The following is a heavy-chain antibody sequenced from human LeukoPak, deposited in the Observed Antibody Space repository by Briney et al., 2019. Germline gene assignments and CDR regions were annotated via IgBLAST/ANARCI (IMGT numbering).Heavy chain of an antibody. CDR3: ARRSTLYSSGRFYFDY. V-gene: IGHV1-18*01. J-gene: IGHJ4*02. D-gene: IGHD6-19*01. CDR2: ISAHDGTR. CDR1: GGTFSSYA. Sequence: ASVKVSCKASGGTFSSYAISWVRQAPGQGLEWMGWISAHDGTRNYALKHEDRVTMTTDTSTSTAYVELRGLRSDDTAVYYCARRSTLYSSGRFYFDYWGQGTLVTVSS.